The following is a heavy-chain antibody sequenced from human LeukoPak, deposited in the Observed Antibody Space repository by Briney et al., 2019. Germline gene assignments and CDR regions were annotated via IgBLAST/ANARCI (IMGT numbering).Heavy chain of an antibody. Sequence: GGSLRLSCAASGFTFSSYSMNWVRQTPGKGLEWVSSISSSSSYIYYADSVKGRFTISRDNAKNSLYLQMNSLRAEDTAVYYCARVQSEITMVRGVIKYYYYGMDVWGKGTTVTVSS. CDR2: ISSSSSYI. CDR3: ARVQSEITMVRGVIKYYYYGMDV. D-gene: IGHD3-10*01. CDR1: GFTFSSYS. J-gene: IGHJ6*04. V-gene: IGHV3-21*01.